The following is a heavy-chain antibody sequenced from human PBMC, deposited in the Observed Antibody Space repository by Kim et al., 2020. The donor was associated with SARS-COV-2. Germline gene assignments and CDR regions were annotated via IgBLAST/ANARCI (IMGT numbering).Heavy chain of an antibody. V-gene: IGHV3-20*01. CDR3: AREAYYDNTGYYGLES. CDR2: ITWKGDTV. CDR1: GFTFDDYG. J-gene: IGHJ5*01. D-gene: IGHD3-22*01. Sequence: GGSLRLSCAGSGFTFDDYGMSWVRQVPGKGLEWVAGITWKGDTVGYVDSVKGRFTISRDNAKKSLYLQMNSLRDEDTALYHCAREAYYDNTGYYGLESWG.